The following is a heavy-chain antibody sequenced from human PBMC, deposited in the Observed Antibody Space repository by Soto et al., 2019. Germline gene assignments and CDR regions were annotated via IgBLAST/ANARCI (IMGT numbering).Heavy chain of an antibody. CDR1: GFTFSYYG. CDR3: ARDADTTGNYSHFDL. J-gene: IGHJ4*02. D-gene: IGHD3-9*01. Sequence: QVQLVESGGGVVQPGGSLRLSCAASGFTFSYYGFHWVRQAPGKGLEWVAVMHTGGNEKYYVDSVKGRFTVSRDDSRNMVYLEMSGLRAEDTAEYFCARDADTTGNYSHFDLWGRGAMVAVS. CDR2: MHTGGNEK. V-gene: IGHV3-33*08.